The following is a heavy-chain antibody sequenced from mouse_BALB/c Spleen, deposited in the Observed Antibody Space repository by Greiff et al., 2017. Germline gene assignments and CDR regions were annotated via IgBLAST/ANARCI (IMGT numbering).Heavy chain of an antibody. D-gene: IGHD2-14*01. Sequence: DVKLVESGGGLVQPGGSLRLSCATSGFTFTDYYMSWVRQPPGKALEWLGFIRNKANGYTTEYSASVKGRFTISRDNSQSILYLQMNTLRAEDSATYYCARAYRYDDAMDYWGQGTSVTVSS. CDR1: GFTFTDYY. CDR3: ARAYRYDDAMDY. CDR2: IRNKANGYTT. V-gene: IGHV7-3*02. J-gene: IGHJ4*01.